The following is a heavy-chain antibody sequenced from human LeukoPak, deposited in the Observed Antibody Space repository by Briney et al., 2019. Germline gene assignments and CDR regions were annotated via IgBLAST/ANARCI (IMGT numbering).Heavy chain of an antibody. CDR1: GVSISSGDYY. V-gene: IGHV4-30-4*01. CDR2: IYYSGST. Sequence: SETLSLTCTVSGVSISSGDYYWSWIRQPPGKGLEWIGYIYYSGSTYYNPSLKSRVTISVDTSKNQFSLKLSSVTAADTAVYYCARVHSSSWYAFDYWGQGTLVTVSS. CDR3: ARVHSSSWYAFDY. J-gene: IGHJ4*02. D-gene: IGHD6-13*01.